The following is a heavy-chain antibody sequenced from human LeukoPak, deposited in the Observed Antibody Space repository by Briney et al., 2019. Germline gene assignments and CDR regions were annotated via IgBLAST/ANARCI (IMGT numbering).Heavy chain of an antibody. J-gene: IGHJ5*02. CDR1: GGSFNHDY. CDR2: INQSGTA. D-gene: IGHD5-12*01. Sequence: SETLSLTCPVYGGSFNHDYCNWIRQPPGKGLEWIGEINQSGTANYNPSLKSRVTISLDTSKNKFSLNLNSVTAAVTAVYYCARRSGYSYSAGVNLWGQGNLVTVSS. CDR3: ARRSGYSYSAGVNL. V-gene: IGHV4-34*01.